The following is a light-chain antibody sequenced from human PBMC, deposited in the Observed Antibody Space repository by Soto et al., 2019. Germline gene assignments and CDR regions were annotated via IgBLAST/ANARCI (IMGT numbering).Light chain of an antibody. V-gene: IGLV2-23*02. J-gene: IGLJ1*01. CDR3: CLYAGGSIFKV. Sequence: QSALTQPASVSGSPGQSITISCTGTSSDDGYYNLVSWYQKHPGQAPKLMIYAVTKRPSGVSNRFSGSKSGNTASLTSSGGQYEYEADSCCCLYAGGSIFKVFGTGINVTVL. CDR2: AVT. CDR1: SSDDGYYNL.